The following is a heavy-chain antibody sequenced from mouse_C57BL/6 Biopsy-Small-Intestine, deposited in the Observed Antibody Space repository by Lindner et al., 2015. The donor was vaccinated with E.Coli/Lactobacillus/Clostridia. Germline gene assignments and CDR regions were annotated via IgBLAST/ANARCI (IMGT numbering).Heavy chain of an antibody. Sequence: SVKVSCKTSGDTFNTYAINWVRQAPGHGLEWMAGIIPIFGTAHYAQKFQDRVIVTADESTSTIFMELSGLRSEDTALYFCARDRKRYSFASGSDSWGPGTLVTVSS. CDR1: GDTFNTYA. CDR2: IIPIFGTA. D-gene: IGHD3-1*01. J-gene: IGHJ1*01. V-gene: IGHV1-81*01. CDR3: ARDRKRYSFASGSDS.